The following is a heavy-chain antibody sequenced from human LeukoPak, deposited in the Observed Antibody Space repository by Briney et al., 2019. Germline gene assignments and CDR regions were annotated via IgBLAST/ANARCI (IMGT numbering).Heavy chain of an antibody. V-gene: IGHV3-7*01. D-gene: IGHD3-10*01. J-gene: IGHJ4*02. CDR1: GFTFSSYW. Sequence: GGSLRLSCAAFGFTFSSYWMSWVRQAPGKGLEWVANIKQDGSEKYYVDSVKGRFTISRDNAKNSLYLQMNSLRAEDTAVYYCTRDRDGGLLWFGELLSTLEYWGQGTLVTVSS. CDR3: TRDRDGGLLWFGELLSTLEY. CDR2: IKQDGSEK.